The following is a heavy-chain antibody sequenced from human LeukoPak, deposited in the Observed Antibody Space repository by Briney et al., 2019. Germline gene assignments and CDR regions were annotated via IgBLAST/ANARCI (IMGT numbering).Heavy chain of an antibody. CDR3: AREHKDYDGDGYYYGY. V-gene: IGHV4-4*07. J-gene: IGHJ4*02. Sequence: SETLSLTCTVSGGSISNYYWSWIRQPAGKGLEWIGRIYVGRNTDHDPSLKSRVTMSVDSSKSQFSLRLRSVTAADTAMYYCAREHKDYDGDGYYYGYWGQGTLVTVSS. CDR1: GGSISNYY. CDR2: IYVGRNT. D-gene: IGHD2-21*02.